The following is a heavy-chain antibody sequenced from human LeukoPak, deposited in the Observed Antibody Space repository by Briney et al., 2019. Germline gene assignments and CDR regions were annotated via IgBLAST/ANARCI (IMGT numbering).Heavy chain of an antibody. V-gene: IGHV3-66*01. Sequence: GGSLRLSCAASGFTVSSKYMSWVRQAPGKGLEWVSVFYSGGSTFYADSVKGRCTISRDSSKNTLYLQMNSLRVEDTAVYYCARAGVDAGYSYGGDFFDSWGQGTLVTVSS. CDR3: ARAGVDAGYSYGGDFFDS. D-gene: IGHD5-18*01. J-gene: IGHJ4*02. CDR2: FYSGGST. CDR1: GFTVSSKY.